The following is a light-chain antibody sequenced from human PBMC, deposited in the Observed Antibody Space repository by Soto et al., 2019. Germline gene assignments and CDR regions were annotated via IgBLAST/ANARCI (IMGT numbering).Light chain of an antibody. V-gene: IGKV3-20*01. Sequence: EVVLTQSPGTLSLSPGERATLSCSASQSFSSSYLAWYQQKPGQAPRLLIYETSSRATGIPDRFSGSGSQTDFTLTISRLEPEDFAVYYCQQFSSYPLTFGGGTKVDIK. CDR2: ETS. CDR3: QQFSSYPLT. CDR1: QSFSSSY. J-gene: IGKJ4*01.